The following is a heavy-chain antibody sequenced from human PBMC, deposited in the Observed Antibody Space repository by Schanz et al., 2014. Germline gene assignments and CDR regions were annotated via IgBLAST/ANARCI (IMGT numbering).Heavy chain of an antibody. Sequence: VQLEQSGAEVKKPGSSVKVSCKASGGTFSSDTFSWVRQAPGQGLEWMGRIVPVLNIATYAQRFQGRVSITADTSTNTAYMELSSLTSEDTAVHYCARGRGFYDYWGQGTLVTVSS. CDR1: GGTFSSDT. V-gene: IGHV1-69*02. J-gene: IGHJ4*02. CDR2: IVPVLNIA. D-gene: IGHD3-10*01. CDR3: ARGRGFYDY.